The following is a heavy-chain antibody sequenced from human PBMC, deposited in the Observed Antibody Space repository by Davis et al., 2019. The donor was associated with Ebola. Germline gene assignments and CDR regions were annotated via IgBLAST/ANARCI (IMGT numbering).Heavy chain of an antibody. V-gene: IGHV1-3*01. CDR2: INAGNGNT. CDR1: GGTFSSYA. CDR3: ARWVAGSSSYFDY. D-gene: IGHD2-2*01. Sequence: AASVKVSCKASGGTFSSYAISWVRQAPGQGLEWMGGINAGNGNTKYSQKFQGRVTITRDTSASTAYMELSSLRSEDTAVYYCARWVAGSSSYFDYWGQGTLVTVSS. J-gene: IGHJ4*02.